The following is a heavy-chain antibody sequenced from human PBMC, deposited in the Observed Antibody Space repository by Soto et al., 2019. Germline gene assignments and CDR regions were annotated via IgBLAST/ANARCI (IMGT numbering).Heavy chain of an antibody. Sequence: SETLSLTCTVSGGSISSGGYYWSWIRQHPGKGLEWIGYIYYSGSTYYNPSLKSRVTISVDTSKNQFSLKLSSVTAADTAVYYCARAFKTNMVRGVIDYWGQGTLVTVSS. CDR3: ARAFKTNMVRGVIDY. CDR1: GGSISSGGYY. CDR2: IYYSGST. D-gene: IGHD3-10*01. V-gene: IGHV4-31*03. J-gene: IGHJ4*02.